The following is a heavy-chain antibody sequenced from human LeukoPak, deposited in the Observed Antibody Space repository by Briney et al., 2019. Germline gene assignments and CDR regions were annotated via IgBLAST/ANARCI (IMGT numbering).Heavy chain of an antibody. V-gene: IGHV1-69*13. D-gene: IGHD3-10*01. CDR2: IIPIFGTA. CDR1: GGTFSSQA. CDR3: ARALAVRGVNRIPYGY. Sequence: SVKVSCKASGGTFSSQAISWVRQAPGQGLEWMGGIIPIFGTANYAQKFQGRVTITADESTSTAYMELSSLRSEDTAVYYCARALAVRGVNRIPYGYWGQGTLVTVSS. J-gene: IGHJ4*02.